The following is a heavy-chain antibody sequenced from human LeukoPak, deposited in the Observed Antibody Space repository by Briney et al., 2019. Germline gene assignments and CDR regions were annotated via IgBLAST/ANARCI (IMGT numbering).Heavy chain of an antibody. V-gene: IGHV3-11*01. CDR2: IRSSGSDT. Sequence: GGSLRLSCAASGFTFSDYQMSWIRQAPGKGLEWVSYIRSSGSDTYYADSVKGRSTISRDNTKNALYLKMNSLRADDKAVYYCARRGANSGHTFDCWGQRTLVSVSS. CDR1: GFTFSDYQ. CDR3: ARRGANSGHTFDC. J-gene: IGHJ4*02. D-gene: IGHD5-12*01.